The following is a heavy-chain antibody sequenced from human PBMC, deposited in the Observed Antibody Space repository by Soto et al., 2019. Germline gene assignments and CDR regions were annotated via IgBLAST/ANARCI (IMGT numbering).Heavy chain of an antibody. J-gene: IGHJ6*03. CDR1: GFTFSDYA. Sequence: EVQLLESGGGLVQPGGSVRLSCAASGFTFSDYAMTWVRQAPGKGLEWVSGISGSGGGTYYADSLRGRFTISRDNSKNTLYLQMSSLRAEDTAVYYFAKDRDPRDLYYYYYYMDVWGKGTTVTVSS. V-gene: IGHV3-23*01. CDR3: AKDRDPRDLYYYYYYMDV. CDR2: ISGSGGGT.